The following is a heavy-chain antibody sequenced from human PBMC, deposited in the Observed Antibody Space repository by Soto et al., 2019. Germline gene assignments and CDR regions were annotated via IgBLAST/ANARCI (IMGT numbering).Heavy chain of an antibody. CDR2: IYSEGTP. J-gene: IGHJ6*02. D-gene: IGHD3-9*01. CDR1: GFTFDDFA. V-gene: IGHV3-66*01. CDR3: ARSTYYDILTGSYYYYAMDV. Sequence: EAQLVESGGGLVQPGRSLRLSCAASGFTFDDFAMHWVRQAPGRGLEWVSVIYSEGTPYYADSVKGRFTISRENSNNTLYLHMNNLRAEDTAVYYCARSTYYDILTGSYYYYAMDVWGQGTTVTVSS.